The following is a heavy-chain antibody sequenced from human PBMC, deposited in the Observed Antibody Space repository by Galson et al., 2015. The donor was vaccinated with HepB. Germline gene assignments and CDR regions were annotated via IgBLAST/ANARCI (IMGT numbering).Heavy chain of an antibody. J-gene: IGHJ4*02. Sequence: SLRLSCAASGFTFSSYAMHWVRQAPGKGLEWVAVISYDGSNKYYADSVKGRFTISRDNSKNTLYLQMNSLRAEDTAVYYCASPDSSGWSDYWGQGTLVTVSS. V-gene: IGHV3-30-3*01. D-gene: IGHD6-19*01. CDR2: ISYDGSNK. CDR1: GFTFSSYA. CDR3: ASPDSSGWSDY.